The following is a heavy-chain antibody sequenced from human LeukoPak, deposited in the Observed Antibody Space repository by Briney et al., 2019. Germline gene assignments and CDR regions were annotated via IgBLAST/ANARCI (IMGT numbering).Heavy chain of an antibody. Sequence: GGSLRLSCAASGFSFGTYGMHWVRQAPGKGLEWVAFIRYDGSNKYYADSVKGRFTISRDNSRNTLYLQMNSLRVEDTAVYYCAKEPREWELPDYWGQGTLVTVSS. CDR1: GFSFGTYG. D-gene: IGHD1-26*01. CDR2: IRYDGSNK. CDR3: AKEPREWELPDY. J-gene: IGHJ4*02. V-gene: IGHV3-30*02.